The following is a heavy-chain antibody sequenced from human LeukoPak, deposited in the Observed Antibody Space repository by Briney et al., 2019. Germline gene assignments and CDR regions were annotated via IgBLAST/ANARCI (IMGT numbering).Heavy chain of an antibody. J-gene: IGHJ4*02. V-gene: IGHV4-38-2*02. CDR3: ARGPTYQPIDF. Sequence: PSETLSLTCTVSGYSISSGYYWGWIRQPPGKGLEWIGSIYHSGSTYYNPSLKSRVTISVDTSKNQFSLKLSSVTAADTAVYYCARGPTYQPIDFWGQGTLVTVSS. CDR2: IYHSGST. D-gene: IGHD2-2*01. CDR1: GYSISSGYY.